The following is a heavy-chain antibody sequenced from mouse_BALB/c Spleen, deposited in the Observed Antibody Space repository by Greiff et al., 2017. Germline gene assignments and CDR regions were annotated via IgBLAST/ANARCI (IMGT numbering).Heavy chain of an antibody. J-gene: IGHJ1*01. CDR1: GFNIKDTY. CDR2: IDPANGNT. D-gene: IGHD2-14*01. V-gene: IGHV14-3*02. CDR3: ARNYRYWYFDV. Sequence: VHVKQSGAELVKPGASVKLSCTASGFNIKDTYMHWVKQRPEQGLEGIGRIDPANGNTKYDPKFQGKATITADTSSNTAYLQLSSLTSEDTAVYYCARNYRYWYFDVWGAGTTVTVSS.